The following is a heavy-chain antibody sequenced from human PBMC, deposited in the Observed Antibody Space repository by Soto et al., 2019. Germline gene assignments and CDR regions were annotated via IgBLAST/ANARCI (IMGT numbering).Heavy chain of an antibody. Sequence: EVQLLESGGDLVQPGRSLRLSCAASGFTFSGYAMSWVRQAPGKGLEWVSVIHGGGNSESYADSVKGRFTISRDKTRNALYVQRSSLRGEATAVYYCAWNSGRVTTSGPFDCWWQGTLVSVSS. V-gene: IGHV3-23*01. CDR1: GFTFSGYA. CDR3: AWNSGRVTTSGPFDC. D-gene: IGHD4-17*01. CDR2: IHGGGNSE. J-gene: IGHJ4*02.